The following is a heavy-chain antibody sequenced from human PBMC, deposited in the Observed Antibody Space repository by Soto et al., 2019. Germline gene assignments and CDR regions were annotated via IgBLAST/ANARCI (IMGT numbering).Heavy chain of an antibody. CDR3: ARGLRDPAMVTYWLDP. CDR2: IYYSGST. V-gene: IGHV4-31*03. J-gene: IGHJ5*02. CDR1: GGSISSGGYY. Sequence: SETLSLTCTVSGGSISSGGYYWSWIRQHPGKGLEWIGYIYYSGSTYYNPSLKSRVTISVDTSKNQFSLKLSSVTAADTAVYYCARGLRDPAMVTYWLDPWGQGTLVTVYS. D-gene: IGHD5-18*01.